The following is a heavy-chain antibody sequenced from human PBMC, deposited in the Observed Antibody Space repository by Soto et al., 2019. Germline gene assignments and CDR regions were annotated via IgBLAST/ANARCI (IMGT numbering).Heavy chain of an antibody. J-gene: IGHJ5*02. D-gene: IGHD6-19*01. CDR2: IWFDGSNE. CDR3: AREGINSGWFLDP. V-gene: IGHV3-33*01. Sequence: GGSLRLSCAASGFTFSNYGMHWVRQAPGKGLEWVAVIWFDGSNEYYADSVKGRFTISRDNSKNMVDLQMNSLRAEDTAVYYCAREGINSGWFLDPWGQGTQVTVSS. CDR1: GFTFSNYG.